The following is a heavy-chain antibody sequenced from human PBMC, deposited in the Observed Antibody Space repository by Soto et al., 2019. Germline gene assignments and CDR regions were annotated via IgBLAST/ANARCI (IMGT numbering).Heavy chain of an antibody. CDR2: ISYDGSNK. CDR1: GFTFNIYG. Sequence: QVQLVESGGGVVQPGRSLRLSCAASGFTFNIYGMHWVRQAPGKGLEWVAVISYDGSNKYYTGSVRGRFTISRDDSKNTLYLQMNSLGAEDPAVYYCARVLAGSYGDYVPSPFYFDYWGKGTLVTVSS. CDR3: ARVLAGSYGDYVPSPFYFDY. V-gene: IGHV3-30*03. J-gene: IGHJ4*02. D-gene: IGHD4-17*01.